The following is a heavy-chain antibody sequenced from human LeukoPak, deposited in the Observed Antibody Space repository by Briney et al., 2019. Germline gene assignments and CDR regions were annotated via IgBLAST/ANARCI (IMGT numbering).Heavy chain of an antibody. J-gene: IGHJ4*02. CDR2: ISWDGGST. CDR3: AKAHSSGYLYPFDY. D-gene: IGHD3-22*01. V-gene: IGHV3-43D*03. Sequence: GGSLRLSCAASGFTFDDYAMHWVRQAPGKGLEWVSLISWDGGSTYYADSVKGRFTISRDNSKNSLYLQMNSLRAEDTALYYCAKAHSSGYLYPFDYWGQGTLVTVSS. CDR1: GFTFDDYA.